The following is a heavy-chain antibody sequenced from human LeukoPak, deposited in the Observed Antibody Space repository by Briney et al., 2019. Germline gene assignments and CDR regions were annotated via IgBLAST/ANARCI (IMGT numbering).Heavy chain of an antibody. CDR2: ISRNSGST. V-gene: IGHV3-9*01. Sequence: PGRSLRLSCAASGFTFDDYAMHWVRQVPGKGLEWVSGISRNSGSTGYADSVKGRFTISRDNAKNSLYLQMKSLRVEDTALCYCAKDRTSYGSGTYCSLDYWGQGTVVTVSS. J-gene: IGHJ4*02. CDR3: AKDRTSYGSGTYCSLDY. D-gene: IGHD3-10*01. CDR1: GFTFDDYA.